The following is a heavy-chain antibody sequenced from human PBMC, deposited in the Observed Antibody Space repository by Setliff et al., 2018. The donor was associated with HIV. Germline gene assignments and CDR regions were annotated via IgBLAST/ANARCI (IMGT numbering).Heavy chain of an antibody. CDR1: GDFISSGSYY. CDR2: IYTSGST. CDR3: ARGLSSGWYGYWYFDL. J-gene: IGHJ2*01. D-gene: IGHD6-19*01. Sequence: PSETLSLTCIVSGDFISSGSYYWTWIRQPAGKGLEWIGHIYTSGSTNYNPSLKSRVTISVDTSKNQFSLKLSSVTAADTAVYYCARGLSSGWYGYWYFDLWGRGTLVTVSS. V-gene: IGHV4-61*09.